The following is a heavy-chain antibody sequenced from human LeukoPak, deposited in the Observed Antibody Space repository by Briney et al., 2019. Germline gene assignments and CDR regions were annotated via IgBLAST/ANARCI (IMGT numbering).Heavy chain of an antibody. V-gene: IGHV1-2*02. CDR1: GYTFTGYY. CDR2: INPNSGGT. D-gene: IGHD5-18*01. Sequence: ASVKVSCKASGYTFTGYYAHWVRQAPGQGLEWMGWINPNSGGTDYAQKFQGRVTMTRDTSISTAYMELSGLRSDDTAMYYCARGPIQLWPYRFDYWGQGTLVTVSS. J-gene: IGHJ4*02. CDR3: ARGPIQLWPYRFDY.